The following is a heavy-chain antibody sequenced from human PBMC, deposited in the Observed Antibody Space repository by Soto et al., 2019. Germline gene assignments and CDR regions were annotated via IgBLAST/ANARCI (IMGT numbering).Heavy chain of an antibody. V-gene: IGHV1-18*01. J-gene: IGHJ6*02. CDR3: ARDLDIVVVVAATGDRYYGMDV. CDR1: GYTLTSYG. CDR2: ISAYNGNT. D-gene: IGHD2-15*01. Sequence: ASVKVSCKASGYTLTSYGISWVRQAPGQGLEWMGWISAYNGNTNYAQKLQGRVTMTTDTSTSTAYMELRSLRSDDTAVYYCARDLDIVVVVAATGDRYYGMDVWGQGTTVTVSS.